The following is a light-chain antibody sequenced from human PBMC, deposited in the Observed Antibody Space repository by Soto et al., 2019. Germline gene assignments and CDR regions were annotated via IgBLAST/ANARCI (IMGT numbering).Light chain of an antibody. CDR2: WAS. J-gene: IGKJ3*01. CDR3: QQYYSAPFT. Sequence: DIVMTQSPDSLAVSLGERATINCKSSQRVLYSSNNKHYLTWYQQRTGQPPKLLISWASTRESGVPDRFSGSGSGTDFTLTISSLQAEDVAVYYCQQYYSAPFTFGPGTKVDIK. V-gene: IGKV4-1*01. CDR1: QRVLYSSNNKHY.